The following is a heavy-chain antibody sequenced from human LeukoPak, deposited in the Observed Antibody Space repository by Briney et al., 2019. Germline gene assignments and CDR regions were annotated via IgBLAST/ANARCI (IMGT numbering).Heavy chain of an antibody. D-gene: IGHD6-13*01. CDR3: AREAGYSSSWYRVGYFQH. Sequence: GASVKVSCKASGYTFTGYYMHWVRQAPGQGLEWMGWINPNSGGTNYAQKFQGRVTMTRDTSISTAYMELSRLRSDDTAVYYCAREAGYSSSWYRVGYFQHWGQGTLVTVSP. CDR2: INPNSGGT. V-gene: IGHV1-2*02. J-gene: IGHJ1*01. CDR1: GYTFTGYY.